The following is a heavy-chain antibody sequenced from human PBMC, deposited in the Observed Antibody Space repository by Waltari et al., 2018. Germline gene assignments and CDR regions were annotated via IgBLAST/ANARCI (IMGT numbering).Heavy chain of an antibody. V-gene: IGHV3-7*01. D-gene: IGHD4-4*01. CDR3: ARDPHYSNFDY. CDR2: IKDDGREK. Sequence: EVHLVESGGGLVQPGGSLRLSCAASGFPFSTYWMTWVRQAPGKGLEGLDNIKDDGREKNYGDSVKGRFTISRDNAKNSLYLQMNSLRAEDTAVYYCARDPHYSNFDYWGQGTLVTVSS. J-gene: IGHJ4*02. CDR1: GFPFSTYW.